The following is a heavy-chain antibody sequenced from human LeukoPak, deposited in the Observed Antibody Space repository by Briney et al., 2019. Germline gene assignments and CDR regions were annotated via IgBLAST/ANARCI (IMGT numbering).Heavy chain of an antibody. CDR3: ARAPSAGNFVLYYFDY. Sequence: GGSLRLSCAASGFTYSSYSMNWVRQAPGKGLEWVSYISSTSATIYHANSVKGRFTISRDNAKNSLYLQMNSLRAEDTAVYYCARAPSAGNFVLYYFDYWGQGTLVTVSS. CDR2: ISSTSATI. CDR1: GFTYSSYS. D-gene: IGHD3-16*02. J-gene: IGHJ4*02. V-gene: IGHV3-48*01.